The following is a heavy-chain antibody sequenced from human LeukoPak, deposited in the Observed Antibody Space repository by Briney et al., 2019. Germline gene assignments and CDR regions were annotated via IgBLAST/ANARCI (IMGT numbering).Heavy chain of an antibody. V-gene: IGHV4-39*02. J-gene: IGHJ4*02. CDR1: GGSFDNSYC. CDR3: ARGADHYKLGNF. D-gene: IGHD4-11*01. Sequence: PSETLSRSCTVSGGSFDNSYCWTWVRQAPGKRLEWIATIYSSEFTYYNPSLRSRVTISGDTSKNLFSLKLTSVTAADTAVYYCARGADHYKLGNFSGQGTLVSVSS. CDR2: IYSSEFT.